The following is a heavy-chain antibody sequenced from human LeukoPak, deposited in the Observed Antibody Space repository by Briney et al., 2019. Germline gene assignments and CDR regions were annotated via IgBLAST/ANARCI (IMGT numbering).Heavy chain of an antibody. D-gene: IGHD3-22*01. CDR3: ARGEYYYDSSGTGSFDY. J-gene: IGHJ4*02. CDR1: GGSISSYY. Sequence: SETLSLTCTVSGGSISSYYWSWIRQPPGKGLEWIGYIYYSGYTNHNPSLKSRVTISVDTSKNQFSLKLSSVTAADTAVYYCARGEYYYDSSGTGSFDYWGQGTLVTVSS. CDR2: IYYSGYT. V-gene: IGHV4-59*01.